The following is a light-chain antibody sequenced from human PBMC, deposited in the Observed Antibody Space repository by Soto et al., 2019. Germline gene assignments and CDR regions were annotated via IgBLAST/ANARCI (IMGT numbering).Light chain of an antibody. J-gene: IGKJ4*01. CDR3: QQYGDSPRVT. Sequence: EIVLTQSPGTLSLSPGDRATLSCRASQSVTSNYLAWYQQKPGQAPRLLIYGASSRATGKPDRFSRSGSWTDFTLYISTLEPEDFAVYDCQQYGDSPRVTFGGGTKVE. CDR2: GAS. V-gene: IGKV3-20*01. CDR1: QSVTSNY.